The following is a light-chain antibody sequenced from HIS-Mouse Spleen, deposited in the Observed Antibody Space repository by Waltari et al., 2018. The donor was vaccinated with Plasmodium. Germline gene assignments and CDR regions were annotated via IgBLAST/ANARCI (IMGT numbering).Light chain of an antibody. CDR1: QDISNY. CDR3: QQYDNLPPLFT. J-gene: IGKJ3*01. CDR2: DAS. V-gene: IGKV1-33*01. Sequence: DIQMTQSPSSLSASVGDRVTITCQARQDISNYLKWYQQKPGKAPKLLIYDASNLETGVPSRFSGSGSGTDFTFTISSLQPEDIATYYCQQYDNLPPLFTFGPGTKVDIK.